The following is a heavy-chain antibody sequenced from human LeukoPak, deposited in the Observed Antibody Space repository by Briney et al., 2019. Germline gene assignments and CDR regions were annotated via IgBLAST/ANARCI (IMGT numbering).Heavy chain of an antibody. CDR2: ISSSSSYI. CDR1: GFTFSSYA. D-gene: IGHD2-2*02. V-gene: IGHV3-21*01. CDR3: ARAIGPAAILNYFDY. Sequence: GGSLRLSCAASGFTFSSYAMSWVRQAPGKGLEWVSSISSSSSYIYYADSVKGRFTISRDNAKNSLYLQMNSLRAEDTAVYYCARAIGPAAILNYFDYWGQGTLVTVSS. J-gene: IGHJ4*02.